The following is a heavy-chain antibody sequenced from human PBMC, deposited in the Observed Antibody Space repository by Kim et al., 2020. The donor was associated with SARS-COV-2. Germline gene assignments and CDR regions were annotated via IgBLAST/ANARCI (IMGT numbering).Heavy chain of an antibody. CDR3: AKDLVVGATFDAFDI. J-gene: IGHJ3*02. D-gene: IGHD1-26*01. Sequence: AQKFQGRVTITADKSTSTANMERSSLRSEDTAVYYCAKDLVVGATFDAFDIWGQGTMVTVSS. V-gene: IGHV1-69*04.